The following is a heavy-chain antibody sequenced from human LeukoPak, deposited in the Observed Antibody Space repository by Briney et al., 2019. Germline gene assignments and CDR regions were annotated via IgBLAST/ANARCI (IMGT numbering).Heavy chain of an antibody. V-gene: IGHV4-59*01. CDR3: ARGRYYYDSSGYYYYFDY. D-gene: IGHD3-22*01. J-gene: IGHJ4*02. Sequence: SETLSLTCTVSGGSISSYYWSWIRQPPGKGLEWIGYIYYSGSTNYNPSLKSRVTISVDTSKNQFSLKLSSATAADTAVYYCARGRYYYDSSGYYYYFDYWGQGTLVTVSS. CDR2: IYYSGST. CDR1: GGSISSYY.